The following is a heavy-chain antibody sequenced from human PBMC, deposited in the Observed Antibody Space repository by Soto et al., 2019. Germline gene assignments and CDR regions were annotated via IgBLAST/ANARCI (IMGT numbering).Heavy chain of an antibody. V-gene: IGHV3-30*18. CDR1: GFTFSSYG. Sequence: PGGSLRLSCAASGFTFSSYGMHWVRQAPGKGLEWVAVISYDGSNKCYADSVKGRFTISRDNSKNTLYLQMNSLRAEDTAVYYCAKDRAVVKYYYYYGMDVWGQGTTVTVSS. D-gene: IGHD2-21*01. J-gene: IGHJ6*02. CDR2: ISYDGSNK. CDR3: AKDRAVVKYYYYYGMDV.